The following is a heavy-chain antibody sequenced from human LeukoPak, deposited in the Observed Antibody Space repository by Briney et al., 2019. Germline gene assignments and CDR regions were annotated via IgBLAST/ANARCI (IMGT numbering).Heavy chain of an antibody. CDR1: GFTFSAYT. V-gene: IGHV3-30-3*01. Sequence: QPGRSLRLSCAASGFTFSAYTMHWGRQAPGKGLEWVAFISYDGSSKYYADSVKGRFTISRGNSKNTQYLQMDSLTTEDTAVYYCARARGSGRYYSIDYWGQGTLVTVSS. J-gene: IGHJ4*02. CDR2: ISYDGSSK. D-gene: IGHD3-10*01. CDR3: ARARGSGRYYSIDY.